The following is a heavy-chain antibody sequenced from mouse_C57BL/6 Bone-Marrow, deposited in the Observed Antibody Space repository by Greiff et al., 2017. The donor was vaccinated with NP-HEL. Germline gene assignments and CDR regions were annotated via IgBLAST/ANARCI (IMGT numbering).Heavy chain of an antibody. Sequence: QVQLQQPGAELVKPGASVKLSCKASGYTFTSYWMHWVKQRPGRGLEWIGRIDPNSGGTKYNEKFKSKATLTVDKPSSTAYMQLSSLTSDDSAVYYCASLYYYGSSHYAMDYWGQGTSVTVSS. V-gene: IGHV1-72*01. CDR3: ASLYYYGSSHYAMDY. J-gene: IGHJ4*01. D-gene: IGHD1-1*01. CDR1: GYTFTSYW. CDR2: IDPNSGGT.